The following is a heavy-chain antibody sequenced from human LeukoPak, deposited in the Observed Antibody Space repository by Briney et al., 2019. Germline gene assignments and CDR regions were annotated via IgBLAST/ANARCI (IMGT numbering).Heavy chain of an antibody. V-gene: IGHV4-59*01. CDR3: ASSHYDILTGYYRAFDY. D-gene: IGHD3-9*01. J-gene: IGHJ4*02. Sequence: PSETLSLTCTVSGGSISSYYWSWIRQPPGKGLEWIGYIYYSGSTNYNPSLKSRVTISVDTSKNQFSLRLSSVTAADTAVYYCASSHYDILTGYYRAFDYRGQGTLVTVSS. CDR1: GGSISSYY. CDR2: IYYSGST.